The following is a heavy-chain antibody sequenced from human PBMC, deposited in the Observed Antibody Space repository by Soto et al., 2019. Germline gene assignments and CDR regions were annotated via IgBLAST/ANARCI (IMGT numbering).Heavy chain of an antibody. D-gene: IGHD1-26*01. Sequence: KPGGSLRLSCAASGFTFSSYSMNWVRQAPGKGLEWVSSISSSSSYIYYADSVKGRFTISRDNAKNSLYLQMNSLRAEDTAVYYCARDSSGSSPRVNYYYYYGMDVWGQGTTVTVSS. CDR3: ARDSSGSSPRVNYYYYYGMDV. J-gene: IGHJ6*02. CDR1: GFTFSSYS. CDR2: ISSSSSYI. V-gene: IGHV3-21*01.